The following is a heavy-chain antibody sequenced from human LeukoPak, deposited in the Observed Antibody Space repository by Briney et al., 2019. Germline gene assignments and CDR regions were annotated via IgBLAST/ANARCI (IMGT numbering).Heavy chain of an antibody. Sequence: GGSLRLSCAASGFTFSGFWMHWVRRAPGKGLVWVSCISFDGSDATYADSVKGRFTISRDNAKNTLHLQMDSLTVEDTAVYYCARDSYARDGYNPLDYWGQGTLVTVSS. J-gene: IGHJ4*02. CDR1: GFTFSGFW. CDR2: ISFDGSDA. D-gene: IGHD5-24*01. V-gene: IGHV3-74*01. CDR3: ARDSYARDGYNPLDY.